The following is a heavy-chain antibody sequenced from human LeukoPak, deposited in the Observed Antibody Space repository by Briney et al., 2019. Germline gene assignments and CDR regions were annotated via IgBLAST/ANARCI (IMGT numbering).Heavy chain of an antibody. CDR3: ASALYYYDSSGSKRDY. V-gene: IGHV3-30*02. CDR2: IRYDGSNK. D-gene: IGHD3-22*01. CDR1: GFTFSSYG. J-gene: IGHJ4*02. Sequence: GGSLRLSWAASGFTFSSYGMHWVRQAPGKGLEWVAFIRYDGSNKYYADSVKGRFTISRDNSKNTLYLQMNSLRAEDTAVYYCASALYYYDSSGSKRDYWGQGTLVTVSS.